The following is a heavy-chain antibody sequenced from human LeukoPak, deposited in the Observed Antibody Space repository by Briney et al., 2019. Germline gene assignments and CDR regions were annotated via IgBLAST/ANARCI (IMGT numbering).Heavy chain of an antibody. V-gene: IGHV3-74*01. CDR3: ARGTEYSVLDS. Sequence: PGGSLRLSCAASGYTFSSYWMNWVRQAPGKGLVWVSRINSDGISTSYADSVKGRFTISRDNAKNTLYLQMNSLRVEDTAVYYWARGTEYSVLDSWGQGTMVSVS. D-gene: IGHD1-26*01. CDR2: INSDGIST. CDR1: GYTFSSYW. J-gene: IGHJ3*02.